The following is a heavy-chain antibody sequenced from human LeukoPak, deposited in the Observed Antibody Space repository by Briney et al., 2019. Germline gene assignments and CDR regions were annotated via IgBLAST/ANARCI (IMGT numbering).Heavy chain of an antibody. D-gene: IGHD2-2*01. CDR2: IYYSGTT. Sequence: PSETLSLTCTVSGGSISNSSYYWGWVRQPPGKGLEWIGSIYYSGTTYYNPSLKSRVIVSIDTSKNQFSLKLRSVTAADTAVYYCTCRTSWFVKDYFDYWGQGILVTVSS. CDR3: TCRTSWFVKDYFDY. CDR1: GGSISNSSYY. J-gene: IGHJ4*02. V-gene: IGHV4-39*01.